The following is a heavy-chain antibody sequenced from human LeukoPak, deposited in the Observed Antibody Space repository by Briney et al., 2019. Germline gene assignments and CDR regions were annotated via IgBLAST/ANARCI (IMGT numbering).Heavy chain of an antibody. Sequence: GESLEISFKGSGYSFTSYWIGWVRQMPGKGLEWMGIIYPGDSDTRYSPSFQGQVTISADKSISTAYLQWSSLKASDTAMYYCARGSRLDCSSTSCYFFWGQGTLVTVSS. CDR1: GYSFTSYW. CDR3: ARGSRLDCSSTSCYFF. D-gene: IGHD2-2*01. J-gene: IGHJ4*02. CDR2: IYPGDSDT. V-gene: IGHV5-51*01.